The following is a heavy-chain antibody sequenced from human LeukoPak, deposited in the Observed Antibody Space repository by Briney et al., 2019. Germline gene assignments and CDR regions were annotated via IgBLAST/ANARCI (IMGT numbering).Heavy chain of an antibody. CDR1: GFIFSNYA. CDR3: VMTTVTTGFDY. V-gene: IGHV3-23*01. Sequence: GGSLRLSCAASGFIFSNYAMSWVRQAPGKGLEWVSGISGSGGSTNYADSVKGRFTISRDNSKNTLYLQMNSLRAEDTAVYYCVMTTVTTGFDYWGQGTLVTVSS. D-gene: IGHD4-17*01. J-gene: IGHJ4*02. CDR2: ISGSGGST.